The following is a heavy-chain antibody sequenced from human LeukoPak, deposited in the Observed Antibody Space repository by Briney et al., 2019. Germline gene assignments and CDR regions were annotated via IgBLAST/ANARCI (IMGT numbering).Heavy chain of an antibody. Sequence: GGSLRLSCAASGFTFSGSAMQWVRQAAGKGLEWVGRIRSKANSYATAYAASVKGRFTISRDDSKNTAYLQMNSLKTEDTAVYYCTRGYYYDSSGYYRYFDYWGQGTLVTVSS. CDR1: GFTFSGSA. D-gene: IGHD3-22*01. J-gene: IGHJ4*02. CDR3: TRGYYYDSSGYYRYFDY. V-gene: IGHV3-73*01. CDR2: IRSKANSYAT.